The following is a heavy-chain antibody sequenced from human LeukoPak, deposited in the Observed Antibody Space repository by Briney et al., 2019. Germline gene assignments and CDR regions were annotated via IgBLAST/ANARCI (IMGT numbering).Heavy chain of an antibody. Sequence: WASVKVSCKASGYTFTSYGISWVRQAPGQGLEWMGWISAYNGNTNYAQKLQGRVTMTTDTSTSTAYMELRSLRSDDTAVYYCARESYYDSSDDAFDIWGQGTMVTVSS. CDR1: GYTFTSYG. V-gene: IGHV1-18*01. D-gene: IGHD3-22*01. J-gene: IGHJ3*02. CDR2: ISAYNGNT. CDR3: ARESYYDSSDDAFDI.